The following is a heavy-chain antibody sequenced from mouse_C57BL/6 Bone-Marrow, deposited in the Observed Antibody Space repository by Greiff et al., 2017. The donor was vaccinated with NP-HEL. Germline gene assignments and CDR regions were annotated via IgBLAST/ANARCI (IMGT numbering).Heavy chain of an antibody. D-gene: IGHD2-2*01. V-gene: IGHV1-55*01. CDR3: ARGIYYGYDDGGGFAY. CDR2: IYPGSGST. J-gene: IGHJ3*01. Sequence: VQLQQPGAELVKPGASVKMSCKASGYTFTSYWITWVKQRPGQGLEWIGDIYPGSGSTPYNEKFKSKATLTVDTSSSTAYMQLSSLTSEDSAVYSCARGIYYGYDDGGGFAYWGPGTLVTVSA. CDR1: GYTFTSYW.